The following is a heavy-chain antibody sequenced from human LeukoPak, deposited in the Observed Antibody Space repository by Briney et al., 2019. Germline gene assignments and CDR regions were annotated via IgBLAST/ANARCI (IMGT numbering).Heavy chain of an antibody. CDR2: ISGSGGRT. V-gene: IGHV3-23*01. CDR3: ARDPGTRYSVKVGYYFDY. Sequence: GGSLRLSCAASGFTFSNYAFVWVRQAPGKRLEWVSAISGSGGRTIHADSVKGRFTVSRDNSRNTLFLQMNSLRPDDTAVYYCARDPGTRYSVKVGYYFDYWGQGTLVTVSS. CDR1: GFTFSNYA. D-gene: IGHD1-26*01. J-gene: IGHJ4*02.